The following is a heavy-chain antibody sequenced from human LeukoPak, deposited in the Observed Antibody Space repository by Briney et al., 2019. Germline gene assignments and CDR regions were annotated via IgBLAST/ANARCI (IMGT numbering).Heavy chain of an antibody. D-gene: IGHD1-1*01. CDR1: GGSISSNNYY. Sequence: SETLSLTCTVSGGSISSNNYYWGWIRQPPGKGLEWIGSIYYSGSTYYNPSLKSRVTLSVGTSKNQFSLKLSSVTAADTAVYYCAREGTSGTHLNWFDPWGQGTLVTVSS. CDR3: AREGTSGTHLNWFDP. J-gene: IGHJ5*02. V-gene: IGHV4-39*07. CDR2: IYYSGST.